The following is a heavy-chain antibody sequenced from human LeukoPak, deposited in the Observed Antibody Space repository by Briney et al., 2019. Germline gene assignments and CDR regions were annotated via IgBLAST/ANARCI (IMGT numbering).Heavy chain of an antibody. D-gene: IGHD3-22*01. CDR2: IKQDGSEK. V-gene: IGHV3-7*01. J-gene: IGHJ4*02. Sequence: GGSLRLSCAASGFTFSSYWMSWVRQAPGKGLEWVANIKQDGSEKYYVDSVKGRFTISRDNAKNSLYLQMNSLRAEDTAVYYCAREEDSSGYYYLQTDFDYWGQGTLVTVSS. CDR1: GFTFSSYW. CDR3: AREEDSSGYYYLQTDFDY.